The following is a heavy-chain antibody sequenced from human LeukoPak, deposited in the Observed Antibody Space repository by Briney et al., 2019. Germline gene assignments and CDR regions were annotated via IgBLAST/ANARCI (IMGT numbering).Heavy chain of an antibody. CDR3: ARGCSGGSCYQDFDY. Sequence: GGSLRLSCAASGFTFSSYDMHWVRQATGKGLEWVSAIGTVGDTYYPGSVKGRFTISRENAKNSLYLQMNSLRAGDTAVYYCARGCSGGSCYQDFDYWGQGTLVTVSS. CDR2: IGTVGDT. J-gene: IGHJ4*02. D-gene: IGHD2-15*01. CDR1: GFTFSSYD. V-gene: IGHV3-13*01.